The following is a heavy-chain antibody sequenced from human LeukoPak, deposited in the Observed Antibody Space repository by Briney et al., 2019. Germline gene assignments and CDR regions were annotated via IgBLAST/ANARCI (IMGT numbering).Heavy chain of an antibody. D-gene: IGHD5-18*01. CDR1: GGTFSSYA. J-gene: IGHJ4*02. Sequence: ASAKVSCKASGGTFSSYAISWVRQAPGQGLEWMGRIIPIFGTANYAQKFQGRVTITTDESTSTAYMELSSLRSEDTAVYYCARVDTAMGVYWGQGTLVTVSS. V-gene: IGHV1-69*05. CDR2: IIPIFGTA. CDR3: ARVDTAMGVY.